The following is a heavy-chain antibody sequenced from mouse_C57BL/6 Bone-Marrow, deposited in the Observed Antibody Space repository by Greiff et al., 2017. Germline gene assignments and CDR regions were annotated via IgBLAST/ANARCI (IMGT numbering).Heavy chain of an antibody. Sequence: VQLQQSVAELVRPGASVKLSCTASGFNIKNTYMHWVKQRPEQGLEWIGRIDPANGTTKYAPKFQGKATITADTSSNTAYLQLSSLTSEDPAIFSCAPNCYGSNPQRRRVYWGQGTTLTVSS. CDR1: GFNIKNTY. J-gene: IGHJ2*01. CDR2: IDPANGTT. CDR3: APNCYGSNPQRRRVY. D-gene: IGHD1-1*01. V-gene: IGHV14-3*01.